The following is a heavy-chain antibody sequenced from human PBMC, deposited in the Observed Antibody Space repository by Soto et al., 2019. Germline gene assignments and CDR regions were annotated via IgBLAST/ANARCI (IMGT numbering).Heavy chain of an antibody. D-gene: IGHD1-1*01. Sequence: GGSLRLSCVASGFTFSTVAMTWVRQAPGKGLEWVSSISDNGGNTDYADSVRGRFTLSRDNSKNTLYPQMNHLKAEDTAVYYCAKLYWNPRYFDYWGQGARVTVSS. V-gene: IGHV3-23*01. CDR2: ISDNGGNT. CDR1: GFTFSTVA. CDR3: AKLYWNPRYFDY. J-gene: IGHJ4*02.